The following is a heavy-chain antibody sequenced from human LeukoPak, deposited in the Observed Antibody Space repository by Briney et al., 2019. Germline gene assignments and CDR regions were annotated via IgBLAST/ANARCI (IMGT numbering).Heavy chain of an antibody. CDR1: GGSISSYY. CDR2: IYYSGST. D-gene: IGHD3-9*01. Sequence: SETLSLTCTVSGGSISSYYWSWIRQPPGKGLEWIGYIYYSGSTNYNPSLKSRVTISVDTSKNQFSLKRSSVTAADTAVYYCASLYYDIPHWGQGTLVTVSS. CDR3: ASLYYDIPH. V-gene: IGHV4-59*01. J-gene: IGHJ4*02.